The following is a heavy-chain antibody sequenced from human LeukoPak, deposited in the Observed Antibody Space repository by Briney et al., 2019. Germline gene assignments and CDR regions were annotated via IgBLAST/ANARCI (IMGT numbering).Heavy chain of an antibody. CDR2: IYFSGST. V-gene: IGHV4-39*06. Sequence: SETLSLTCTVSGGSLSSSSYYWGWIRQPAGRGLEWIGSIYFSGSTYYNPSLRTRVPIPVATSKTQFTLKLSAVTAAARAVYYGARGEDYYDSSGRYYFDYWGQGTLVTVSS. CDR1: GGSLSSSSYY. CDR3: ARGEDYYDSSGRYYFDY. D-gene: IGHD3-22*01. J-gene: IGHJ4*02.